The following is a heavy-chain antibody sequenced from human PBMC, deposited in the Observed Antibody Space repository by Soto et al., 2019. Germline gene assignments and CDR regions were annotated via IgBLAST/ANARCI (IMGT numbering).Heavy chain of an antibody. D-gene: IGHD2-15*01. V-gene: IGHV3-21*01. CDR3: ARARAAAYYYYYYMDV. J-gene: IGHJ6*03. CDR2: ISSSSSYI. Sequence: EVQLVESGGGLVKPGGSLRLSCAASGFTFSSYSMNWVRQAPGKGLEWVSSISSSSSYIYYADSVKGRLTISRDNAKNSLYQQMNSLMTADTAVYYCARARAAAYYYYYYMDVWGKGTTVTVSS. CDR1: GFTFSSYS.